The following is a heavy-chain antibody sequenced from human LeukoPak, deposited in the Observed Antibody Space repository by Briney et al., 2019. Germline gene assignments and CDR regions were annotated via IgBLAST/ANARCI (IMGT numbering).Heavy chain of an antibody. D-gene: IGHD3-22*01. CDR3: ARRLIVAPNDAFDI. J-gene: IGHJ3*02. CDR2: ISAYNGNT. Sequence: ASVTVSCKASGYTFTSYGISWVRQAPGQGLEWMGWISAYNGNTNYAQELQGRVTMTTDTSTSTAYMELRSLRSDDTAVYYCARRLIVAPNDAFDIWGQGTMVTVSS. V-gene: IGHV1-18*01. CDR1: GYTFTSYG.